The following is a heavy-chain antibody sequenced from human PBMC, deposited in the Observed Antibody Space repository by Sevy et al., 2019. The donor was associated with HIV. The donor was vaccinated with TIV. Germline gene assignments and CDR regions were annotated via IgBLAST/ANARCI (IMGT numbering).Heavy chain of an antibody. J-gene: IGHJ6*02. V-gene: IGHV3-13*05. CDR1: GFTFSSYD. D-gene: IGHD5-12*01. CDR3: ARSGGYSDYGMDV. CDR2: VGPAGDQ. Sequence: GGSLRLSCVAAGFTFSSYDMHWVRQVTGKGLEWISGVGPAGDQFYPGSVKGRFTISRENAKNSFYLQMNNLRAGDTAVYYCARSGGYSDYGMDVWGQGTTVTASS.